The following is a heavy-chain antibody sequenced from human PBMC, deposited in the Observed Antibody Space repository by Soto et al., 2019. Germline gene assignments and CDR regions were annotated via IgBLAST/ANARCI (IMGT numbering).Heavy chain of an antibody. CDR3: ARISTIFGVVKDY. CDR1: GGSISSSSYY. Sequence: PSETLSLTCTVSGGSISSSSYYWGWIRQPPGKGLEWIGSIYYSGSTYYNPSLKSRVTISVDTSKNQFSLKLSSVTAADTAVYYCARISTIFGVVKDYWGQGTLVTV. V-gene: IGHV4-39*01. J-gene: IGHJ4*02. D-gene: IGHD3-3*01. CDR2: IYYSGST.